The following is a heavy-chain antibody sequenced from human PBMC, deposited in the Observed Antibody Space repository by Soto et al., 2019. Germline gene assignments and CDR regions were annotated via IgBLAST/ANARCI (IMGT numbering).Heavy chain of an antibody. CDR3: ARGASYYYGSGYDAFDI. CDR1: GYTFTSYA. CDR2: INAGNGNT. Sequence: ASVKVSCKASGYTFTSYAMHWVRQAPGQRLEWMGWINAGNGNTKYSQKFQGRVTITRDTSASTAYMELSRLRSDDTAVYYCARGASYYYGSGYDAFDIWGQGTMVTVSS. J-gene: IGHJ3*02. D-gene: IGHD3-10*01. V-gene: IGHV1-3*01.